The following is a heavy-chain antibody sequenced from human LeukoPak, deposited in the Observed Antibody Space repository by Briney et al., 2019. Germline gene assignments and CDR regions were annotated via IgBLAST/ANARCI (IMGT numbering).Heavy chain of an antibody. J-gene: IGHJ6*02. Sequence: SETLSLTCTVSGGSISSDDYYWIWMRQPPGQDLEGIRYIYYSGSTYYNPSLKSRVTISVDTSKNQFSLKLSSVTAADTAVYYCARAGGDYGDYPVGGMDVWGQGTTVTVSS. D-gene: IGHD4-17*01. CDR3: ARAGGDYGDYPVGGMDV. V-gene: IGHV4-30-4*01. CDR1: GGSISSDDYY. CDR2: IYYSGST.